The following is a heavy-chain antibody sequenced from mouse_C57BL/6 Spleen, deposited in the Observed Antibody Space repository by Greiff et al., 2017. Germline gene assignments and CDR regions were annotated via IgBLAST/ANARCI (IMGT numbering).Heavy chain of an antibody. CDR2: ISSGGDYI. CDR3: TRVFDGYYDY. CDR1: GFTFSSYA. Sequence: EVKVVESGEGLVKPGGSLKLSCAASGFTFSSYAMSWVRQTPEKRLEWVAYISSGGDYIYYADTVKGRFTISRDNARNTLYLQMSSLKSEDTAMXYRTRVFDGYYDYWGQGTTLTVSS. V-gene: IGHV5-9-1*02. J-gene: IGHJ2*01. D-gene: IGHD2-3*01.